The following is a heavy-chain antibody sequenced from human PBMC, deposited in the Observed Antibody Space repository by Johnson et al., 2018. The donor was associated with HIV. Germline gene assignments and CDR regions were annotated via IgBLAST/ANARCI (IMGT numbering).Heavy chain of an antibody. CDR1: GFTFDDYG. D-gene: IGHD5-24*01. CDR2: INRNGGST. Sequence: VQLVESGGGVVRPGGSLRLSCAASGFTFDDYGMSWVRQAPGKGLEWVSGINRNGGSTGHADSVKGRCNISRDNAKNSLFLQMNSLRAEDTAVHYCAKDPEEMATRGDAFDIWGPGTVVTVSS. CDR3: AKDPEEMATRGDAFDI. J-gene: IGHJ3*02. V-gene: IGHV3-20*04.